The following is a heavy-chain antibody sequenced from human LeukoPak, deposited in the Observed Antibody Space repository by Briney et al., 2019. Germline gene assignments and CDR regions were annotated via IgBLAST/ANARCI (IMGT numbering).Heavy chain of an antibody. CDR2: IYRSGSP. J-gene: IGHJ4*02. D-gene: IGHD1-1*01. V-gene: IGHV4-4*02. CDR1: GGSISSNNW. Sequence: SETLSLTCAVSGGSISSNNWWGWVRQPPGKGLEWIGEIYRSGSPNYNPSLKSRVTISVDKSRNHFSLNLSSVTAADTAVYYCARVNINNWHSCDYWGQGTLVTVSS. CDR3: ARVNINNWHSCDY.